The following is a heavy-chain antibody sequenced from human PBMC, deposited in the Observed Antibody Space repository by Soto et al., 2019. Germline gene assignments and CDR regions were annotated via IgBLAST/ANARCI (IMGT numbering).Heavy chain of an antibody. D-gene: IGHD3-22*01. V-gene: IGHV1-69*06. CDR2: IIPIFGTA. Sequence: QVQLVQSGAEVKKPGSSVKVSCKASGGTFSSYAISWVRQAPGQGLEWMGGIIPIFGTANYAQKFQGRVTITADKSTSTAYMELSSLRSEDTAVYYCARDLRDSRGYYYRAHGMDVWGQGTTVTVSS. CDR1: GGTFSSYA. CDR3: ARDLRDSRGYYYRAHGMDV. J-gene: IGHJ6*01.